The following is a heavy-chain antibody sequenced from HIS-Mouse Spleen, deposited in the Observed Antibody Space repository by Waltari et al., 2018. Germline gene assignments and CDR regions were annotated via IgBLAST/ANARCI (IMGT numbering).Heavy chain of an antibody. CDR2: IYYSGRT. Sequence: QLQLQESGPGLVKPSETLSLTCTVSGGSISSSSYYWGWIRQPPGKGLEGIGSIYYSGRTYYNPSLKRRVTISVDTSKNQVSLKLSSVTAADTAVYYCAREIPYSSSWYDWYFDLWGRGTLVTVSS. D-gene: IGHD6-13*01. CDR1: GGSISSSSYY. V-gene: IGHV4-39*07. CDR3: AREIPYSSSWYDWYFDL. J-gene: IGHJ2*01.